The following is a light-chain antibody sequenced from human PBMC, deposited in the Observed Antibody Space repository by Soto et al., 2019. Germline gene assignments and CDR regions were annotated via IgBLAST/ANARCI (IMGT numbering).Light chain of an antibody. CDR1: QSLLHSDGYTC. CDR2: LGP. CDR3: MHGLQAPVS. Sequence: DIVMTQSPLSLPVTPGEPASISCRSSQSLLHSDGYTCLDWYLQKPGQSPQLLIYLGPNRASGVPGRFGGSGSGTGFTLKISGVEAEDVGVYYCMHGLQAPVSFGGGTKVDI. J-gene: IGKJ4*01. V-gene: IGKV2-28*01.